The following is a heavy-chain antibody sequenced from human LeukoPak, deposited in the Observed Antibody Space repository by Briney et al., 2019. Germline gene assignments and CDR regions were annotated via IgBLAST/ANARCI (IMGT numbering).Heavy chain of an antibody. CDR3: ARGGLGGATSAVDY. V-gene: IGHV1-2*04. CDR2: INPNSGGT. Sequence: ASVKVSCKASGYTFTGYYMHWVRQAPGQGLEWMGWINPNSGGTNYAQKFQGWVTMTRDTSISTAYMELSRLRSDDTAVYYCARGGLGGATSAVDYWGQGTRFPASS. CDR1: GYTFTGYY. J-gene: IGHJ4*02. D-gene: IGHD1-26*01.